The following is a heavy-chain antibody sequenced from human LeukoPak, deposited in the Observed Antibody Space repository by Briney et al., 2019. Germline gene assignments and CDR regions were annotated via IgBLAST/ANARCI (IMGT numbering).Heavy chain of an antibody. J-gene: IGHJ3*02. V-gene: IGHV4-61*02. CDR2: IYTSGST. CDR3: ARDYGDYVPYAFDI. D-gene: IGHD4-17*01. Sequence: SETLSLTCTVSGGSISSGSYYWSWIRQPAGKGLEWIGRIYTSGSTNYNPSLKSRVTISVDTSKNQFSLKLSSVTAADTAVYYCARDYGDYVPYAFDIWGQGTMVTVSS. CDR1: GGSISSGSYY.